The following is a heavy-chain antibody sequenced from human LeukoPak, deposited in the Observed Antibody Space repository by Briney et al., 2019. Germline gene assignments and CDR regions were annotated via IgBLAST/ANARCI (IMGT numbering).Heavy chain of an antibody. J-gene: IGHJ6*03. CDR1: RGTFSNYA. V-gene: IGHV1-8*03. Sequence: ASVKVSCKASRGTFSNYAISWVRQATGQGLEWMGWMNPNSGNTGYAQKFQGRVTITRNTSISTAYMELSSLRSEDTAVYYCARGPRITMVRGGQWYYYMDVWGKGTTVTIFS. D-gene: IGHD3-10*01. CDR3: ARGPRITMVRGGQWYYYMDV. CDR2: MNPNSGNT.